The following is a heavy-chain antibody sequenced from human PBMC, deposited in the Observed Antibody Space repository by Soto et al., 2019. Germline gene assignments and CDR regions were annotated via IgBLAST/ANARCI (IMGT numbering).Heavy chain of an antibody. Sequence: SETLSLTCTVSGGSISSGGYYWSWIRQHPGKGLEWIGYIYYSGSTYYNPSLKSRVTISVDTSKNQFSLKLSSVTAADTAVYYCARVTIITMFSFGNICGQGTMVTVSS. CDR1: GGSISSGGYY. J-gene: IGHJ3*02. V-gene: IGHV4-31*03. D-gene: IGHD3-10*02. CDR2: IYYSGST. CDR3: ARVTIITMFSFGNI.